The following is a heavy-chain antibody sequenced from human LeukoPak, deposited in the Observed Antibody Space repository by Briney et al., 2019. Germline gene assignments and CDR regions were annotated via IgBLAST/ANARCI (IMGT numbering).Heavy chain of an antibody. Sequence: PSETLSLTCTVSGVSISSYYWIWIRQPPGKGLEWIGDIHYSGRANYNPSLKSRVTTSLDTSKNQISLKLSSVTAADTAVHYCAIPQTMGSSSPLGYWGQGTLVTVSS. CDR2: IHYSGRA. CDR3: AIPQTMGSSSPLGY. D-gene: IGHD2-2*01. CDR1: GVSISSYY. J-gene: IGHJ4*02. V-gene: IGHV4-59*01.